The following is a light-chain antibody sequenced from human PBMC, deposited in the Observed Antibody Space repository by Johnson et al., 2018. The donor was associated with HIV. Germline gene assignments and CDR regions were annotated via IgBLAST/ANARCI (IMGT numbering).Light chain of an antibody. CDR1: SSNIGNNY. J-gene: IGLJ1*01. CDR2: ENN. CDR3: GTWDSSLSAGDV. V-gene: IGLV1-51*02. Sequence: QSVLTQSPSVSAAPGQKVTISCSGSSSNIGNNYVSWYQQLPGTAPKLLIYENNKRPSGIPDRFSGSKSGTSATLGITGLQTGDEADYYCGTWDSSLSAGDVIRNVTKLTVL.